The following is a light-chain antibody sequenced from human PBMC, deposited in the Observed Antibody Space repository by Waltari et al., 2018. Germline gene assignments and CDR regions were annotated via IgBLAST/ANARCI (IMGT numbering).Light chain of an antibody. CDR3: CSYAGRGTYV. V-gene: IGLV2-23*02. Sequence: QSALTQPASVSGTPGQSITISCTGTTSDVGSYDLVSWYQQHPGEAPKLLICEFFKRPPDISSRFSGSKSGSTASLTISGLQPEDEADYYCCSYAGRGTYVFGSGTKVTVL. J-gene: IGLJ1*01. CDR2: EFF. CDR1: TSDVGSYDL.